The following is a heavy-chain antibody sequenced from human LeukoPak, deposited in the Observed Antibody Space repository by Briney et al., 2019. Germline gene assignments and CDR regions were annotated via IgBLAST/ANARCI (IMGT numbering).Heavy chain of an antibody. D-gene: IGHD3-10*01. CDR2: DYCGGNT. V-gene: IGHV4-61*01. J-gene: IGHJ4*02. CDR1: GFSVTTDSYG. Sequence: PSETLSLTCTVSGFSVTTDSYGWGWIRQPPGKGLEWIGYDYCGGNTNYDPSLKSRVTISVDTSKNQFSLTLTSVTAADTAVYFCARDHFGSLDSWGQGILVTVSS. CDR3: ARDHFGSLDS.